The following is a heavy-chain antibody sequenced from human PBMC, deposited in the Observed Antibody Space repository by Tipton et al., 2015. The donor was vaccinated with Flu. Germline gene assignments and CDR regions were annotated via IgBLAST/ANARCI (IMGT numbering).Heavy chain of an antibody. D-gene: IGHD6-13*01. CDR1: GFTLRNYW. Sequence: SLRLSCAASGFTLRNYWMTWVRQPPGRGLEWVANINQDGSQKHYVDSVKGRFTISRDNAKNSLYLQMNSLRVEDTAVYYCVRAIAAASSRWGQGTLVTVSS. V-gene: IGHV3-7*01. CDR2: INQDGSQK. CDR3: VRAIAAASSR. J-gene: IGHJ4*02.